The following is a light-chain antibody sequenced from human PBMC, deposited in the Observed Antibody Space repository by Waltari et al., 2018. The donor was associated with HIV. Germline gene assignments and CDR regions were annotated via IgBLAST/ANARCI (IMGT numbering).Light chain of an antibody. Sequence: SFGLTQPPSLSLSPGQTAHITCSGDNLGRKYTAWYQHKPGQSPVLVLFQDNKRPSGMPARFSGSNSGNTATLTISGTQTLDEADYYCQAWDSSAHVVFGGGTRLTVL. V-gene: IGLV3-1*01. CDR1: NLGRKY. CDR2: QDN. J-gene: IGLJ2*01. CDR3: QAWDSSAHVV.